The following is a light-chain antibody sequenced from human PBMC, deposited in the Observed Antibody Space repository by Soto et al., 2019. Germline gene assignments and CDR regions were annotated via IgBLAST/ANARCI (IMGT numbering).Light chain of an antibody. V-gene: IGKV3-11*01. J-gene: IGKJ1*01. CDR2: DAS. Sequence: EIVLTQSPATLSLSPGERATLSCRASQSVRNYLAWSQQKPGQAPRLLIYDASNRATGIPARFSGSGSGTDFPLTISSLEPEYFAVYYCHLRCTWPWTFGQGTKGEIK. CDR1: QSVRNY. CDR3: HLRCTWPWT.